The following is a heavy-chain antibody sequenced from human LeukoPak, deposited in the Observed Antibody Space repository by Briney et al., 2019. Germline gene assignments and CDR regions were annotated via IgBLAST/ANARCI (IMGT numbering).Heavy chain of an antibody. CDR2: IIPIFGTA. CDR3: ARGVGSSPYYFDY. V-gene: IGHV1-69*05. CDR1: GGTFSGYA. D-gene: IGHD6-6*01. J-gene: IGHJ4*02. Sequence: GASVKVSCKASGGTFSGYAISWVRQAPGQGLEWMGGIIPIFGTANYAQKFQGRVTITTDESTSTAYMELSSPRSEDTAVYYCARGVGSSPYYFDYWGQGTLVTVSS.